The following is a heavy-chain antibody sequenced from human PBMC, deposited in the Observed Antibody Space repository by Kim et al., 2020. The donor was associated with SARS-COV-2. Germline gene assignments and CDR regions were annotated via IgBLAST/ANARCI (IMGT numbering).Heavy chain of an antibody. V-gene: IGHV3-11*01. D-gene: IGHD3-3*02. CDR1: GFNLRDYY. J-gene: IGHJ4*02. Sequence: GGSLRLSCTASGFNLRDYYMTWNHHAPGQVLEVRRYLCRLGTDIAYAEAVKGRFTISWATARNSLFLQMNSLRVDDTAVYYCTRDPRHLDYWGPGTPFTVSS. CDR2: LCRLGTDI. CDR3: TRDPRHLDY.